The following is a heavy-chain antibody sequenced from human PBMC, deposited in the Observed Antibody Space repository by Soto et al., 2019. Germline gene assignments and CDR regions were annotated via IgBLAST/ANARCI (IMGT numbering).Heavy chain of an antibody. D-gene: IGHD6-19*01. J-gene: IGHJ3*02. CDR1: GFTFSSYS. CDR3: ARDYSSGWIDAFDI. V-gene: IGHV3-21*01. Sequence: PGGSLRLCCAASGFTFSSYSMNWVRQALEKGLEWVSSISSSSSYIYYADSVKGRFTISRDNSKNTLYLQMNSLRAEDTAVYYCARDYSSGWIDAFDIWVHRTIVTVSS. CDR2: ISSSSSYI.